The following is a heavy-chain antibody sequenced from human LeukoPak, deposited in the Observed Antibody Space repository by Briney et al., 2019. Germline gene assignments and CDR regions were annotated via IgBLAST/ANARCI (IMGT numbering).Heavy chain of an antibody. CDR2: IIPIFGTA. CDR1: GGTFSSYA. CDR3: ARVLSRAVPAAAARGGYYYMDV. V-gene: IGHV1-69*13. Sequence: SVKVSCKASGGTFSSYAISWVRQAPGQGLEWMGGIIPIFGTANYAQKFQGRVTITADESTSTAYMELSSLRSEDTAVYYCARVLSRAVPAAAARGGYYYMDVWGKGTTVTVSS. J-gene: IGHJ6*03. D-gene: IGHD6-13*01.